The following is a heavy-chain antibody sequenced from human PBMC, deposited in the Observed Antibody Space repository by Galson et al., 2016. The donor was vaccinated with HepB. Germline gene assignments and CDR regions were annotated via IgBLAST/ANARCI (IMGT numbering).Heavy chain of an antibody. CDR3: ARDGRWELLVGGFDY. Sequence: SLRLSCAASGFTVSGNYFTWVRQAPGMGLEWVALIKNDGSEGYYLDSLKGRFTVSRDNAKNSLYLQMNTLRAEDTAVYYCARDGRWELLVGGFDYWGQGTLVTVSS. D-gene: IGHD4-23*01. J-gene: IGHJ4*02. CDR1: GFTVSGNY. V-gene: IGHV3-7*03. CDR2: IKNDGSEG.